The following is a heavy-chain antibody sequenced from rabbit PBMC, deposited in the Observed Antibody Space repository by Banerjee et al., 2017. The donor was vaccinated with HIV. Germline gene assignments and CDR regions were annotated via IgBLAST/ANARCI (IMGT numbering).Heavy chain of an antibody. D-gene: IGHD8-1*01. CDR1: GIDFSSYYY. Sequence: QEQLVESGGSLVTLGGSLKLSCKASGIDFSSYYYMCWVRQAPGKGLELIACIYTSSGSTWYASWVNGRFTISKTSSTTVTLQMTSLTAADTATYFCARDFGGSDYWYDLWGQGTLVTVS. J-gene: IGHJ4*01. V-gene: IGHV1S43*01. CDR3: ARDFGGSDYWYDL. CDR2: IYTSSGST.